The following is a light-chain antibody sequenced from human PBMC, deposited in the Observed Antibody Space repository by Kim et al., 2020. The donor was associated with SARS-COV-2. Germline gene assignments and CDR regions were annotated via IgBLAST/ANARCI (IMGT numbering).Light chain of an antibody. CDR1: QSILYSSNNKND. J-gene: IGKJ4*01. Sequence: ATSNCKISQSILYSSNNKNDLSWDQQKPGQPPKLLIYWASTRESGVPGRFSGSESGTDFTLTISSLRAEDVAVYYCQQYYRTPLTFGGGTKVDSK. CDR3: QQYYRTPLT. CDR2: WAS. V-gene: IGKV4-1*01.